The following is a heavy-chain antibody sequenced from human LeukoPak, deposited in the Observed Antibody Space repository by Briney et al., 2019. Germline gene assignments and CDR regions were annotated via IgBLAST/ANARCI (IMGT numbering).Heavy chain of an antibody. CDR2: ISGSGGST. Sequence: GGSLRLSCAASGFTFSSYAMSWVRQAPGKGLEWVSGISGSGGSTYYADSVKGRFTISRDNSKNTLSLQMNSLRAEDTAVYYCARDGGYCSSTSCYTYPYYYYYYMDVWGKGTTVTVSS. CDR1: GFTFSSYA. J-gene: IGHJ6*03. CDR3: ARDGGYCSSTSCYTYPYYYYYYMDV. V-gene: IGHV3-23*01. D-gene: IGHD2-2*02.